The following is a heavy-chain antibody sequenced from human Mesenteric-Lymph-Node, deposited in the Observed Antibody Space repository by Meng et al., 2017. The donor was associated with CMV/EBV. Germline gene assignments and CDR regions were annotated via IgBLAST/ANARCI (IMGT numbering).Heavy chain of an antibody. D-gene: IGHD3-22*01. CDR1: GGSFSGYY. CDR3: ARDDSSGYMGDYFDY. V-gene: IGHV4-59*01. CDR2: IYYSGST. J-gene: IGHJ4*02. Sequence: GSLRLSCAVYGGSFSGYYWSWIRQHPGKGLEWIGYIYYSGSTYYNPSLKSRVTISVDTSKNQFSLKLSSVTAADTAVYYCARDDSSGYMGDYFDYWGQGTLVTVSS.